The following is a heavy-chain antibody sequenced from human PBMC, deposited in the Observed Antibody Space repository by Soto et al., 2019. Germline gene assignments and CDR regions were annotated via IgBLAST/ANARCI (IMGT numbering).Heavy chain of an antibody. Sequence: SVKVSCKASGYIFTNYAISWVRQAPGQGPEWMGWISGYNGDTNTHYSQNFQGRLTLTTDMSTTTAYMELRSLTSDDTAVYYCATDNDLW. CDR2: ISGYNGDTNT. CDR1: GYIFTNYA. V-gene: IGHV1-18*01. CDR3: ATDNDL. J-gene: IGHJ2*01.